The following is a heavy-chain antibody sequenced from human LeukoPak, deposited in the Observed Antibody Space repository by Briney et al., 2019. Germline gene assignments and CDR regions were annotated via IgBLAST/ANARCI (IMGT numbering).Heavy chain of an antibody. CDR3: ASEAYYYDSSGYYKY. J-gene: IGHJ4*02. D-gene: IGHD3-22*01. CDR1: GGSISSYY. CDR2: IYYSGST. Sequence: SETLSLTCTVSGGSISSYYWSWIRQPPGKGLEWIGYIYYSGSTNYNPSLKSRVTISVDTSKNQFSLKLSSVTAADTAVYYCASEAYYYDSSGYYKYWGQGTLVTVSS. V-gene: IGHV4-59*01.